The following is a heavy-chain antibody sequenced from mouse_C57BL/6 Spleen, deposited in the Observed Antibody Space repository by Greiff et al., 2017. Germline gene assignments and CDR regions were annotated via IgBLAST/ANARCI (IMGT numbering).Heavy chain of an antibody. V-gene: IGHV1-82*01. CDR3: ARTGTGGYYFDY. CDR1: GYAFSSSW. J-gene: IGHJ2*01. D-gene: IGHD4-1*01. Sequence: VKLMEYGPELVKPGASVKISCKASGYAFSSSWMNWVKQRPGKGLEWIGRIYPGDGDTNYTGKFKGQAPLTEDTSSSTAYMQLSSLTSEDSAVYFCARTGTGGYYFDYWGQGTTLTVSS. CDR2: IYPGDGDT.